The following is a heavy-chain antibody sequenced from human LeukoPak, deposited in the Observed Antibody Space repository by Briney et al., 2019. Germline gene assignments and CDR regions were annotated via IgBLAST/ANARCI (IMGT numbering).Heavy chain of an antibody. V-gene: IGHV4-59*01. Sequence: NPSETLSLTCAVYGGSFSGYYWSWIRRPPGKGLEWIGHIYYSGSTNYNPSLKSRVTISVDTSKNQFSLKLSSVTAADTAVYYCARAAVGDYDFQHWGQGTLVTVSS. J-gene: IGHJ1*01. CDR2: IYYSGST. CDR1: GGSFSGYY. D-gene: IGHD4-17*01. CDR3: ARAAVGDYDFQH.